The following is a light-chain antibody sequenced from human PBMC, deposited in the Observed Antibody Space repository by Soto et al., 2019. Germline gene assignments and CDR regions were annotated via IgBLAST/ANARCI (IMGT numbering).Light chain of an antibody. CDR3: QQSYSTTWT. Sequence: DIQMTQSPSSLSASVGDRVTITCRASQGISTYLNWYLQKPGKAPKLLIYAAYSLPSGVPSRFSGSGSETDFNLTISSLQPDDFATYSCQQSYSTTWTFGQGTKVEIQ. J-gene: IGKJ1*01. CDR2: AAY. V-gene: IGKV1-39*01. CDR1: QGISTY.